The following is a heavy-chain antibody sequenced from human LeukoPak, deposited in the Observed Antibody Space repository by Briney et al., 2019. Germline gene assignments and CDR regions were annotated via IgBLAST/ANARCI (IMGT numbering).Heavy chain of an antibody. V-gene: IGHV1-2*02. CDR3: ARYSSRLSRPLDY. CDR2: MNPKSGGT. J-gene: IGHJ4*02. D-gene: IGHD1-14*01. CDR1: GYTFTIYY. Sequence: ASVKVSCKASGYTFTIYYMHWVRQAPGQGLEWMGWMNPKSGGTNYAQKFEARVTMNRDTSISTAYMELSRLRFDDTAVYYCARYSSRLSRPLDYWGQGTLVTVSS.